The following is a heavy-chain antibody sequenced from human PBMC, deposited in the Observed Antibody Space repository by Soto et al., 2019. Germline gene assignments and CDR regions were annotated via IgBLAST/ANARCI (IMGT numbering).Heavy chain of an antibody. D-gene: IGHD6-13*01. V-gene: IGHV3-23*01. CDR2: ISNSGGST. CDR3: ARDNGAAAGTFSFDY. CDR1: GFTFSNYV. Sequence: PGGSLRLSCAASGFTFSNYVMSWVRQAPGKGLEWVSSISNSGGSTYYADSVKGRFTISRDNSKNTLYLQMNSLRAEDTAVYYCARDNGAAAGTFSFDYWGQGTLVTVSS. J-gene: IGHJ4*02.